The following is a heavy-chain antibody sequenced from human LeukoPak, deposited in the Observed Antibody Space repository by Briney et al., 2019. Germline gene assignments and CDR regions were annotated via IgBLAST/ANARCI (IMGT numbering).Heavy chain of an antibody. V-gene: IGHV3-23*01. CDR1: GFTFSSYA. Sequence: TGGSLRLSCAASGFTFSSYAMSWVRRAPGQGLEWVSAITGSGDSTYYAGSVKGRFTISRDNSKNTLHLQVNSLRGEDTAVYYCAKEVYYYGSGSPFDYWGQGTLVTVSS. D-gene: IGHD3-10*01. CDR2: ITGSGDST. CDR3: AKEVYYYGSGSPFDY. J-gene: IGHJ4*02.